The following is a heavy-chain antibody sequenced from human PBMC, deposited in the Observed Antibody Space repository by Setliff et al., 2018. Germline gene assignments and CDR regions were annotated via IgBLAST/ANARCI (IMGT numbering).Heavy chain of an antibody. V-gene: IGHV4-61*02. J-gene: IGHJ4*02. D-gene: IGHD3-22*01. CDR3: ARHPHYDSSGYRDY. CDR1: GGSISSGSYY. CDR2: IYTSGST. Sequence: LSLTCTVSGGSISSGSYYWSWIRQPAGKGLEWIGRIYTSGSTNYNPSLKSRVTISVDTTKNQFSLKLSSVTAADTAVYYCARHPHYDSSGYRDYWGQGTLVTVSS.